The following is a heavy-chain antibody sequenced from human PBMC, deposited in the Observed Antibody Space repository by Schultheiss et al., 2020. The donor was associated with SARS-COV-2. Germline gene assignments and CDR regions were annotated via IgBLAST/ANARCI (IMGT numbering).Heavy chain of an antibody. V-gene: IGHV3-23*01. D-gene: IGHD3-22*01. J-gene: IGHJ4*02. Sequence: GGSLRLSCAASGFTFRDYGMQWIRQPPGKGLEWVSAISGSGGSTYYADSVKGRFTISRDNSKNTLYLQMNSLRAEDTAVYYCAKEGISDSSGYYLGSFDYWGQGTLVTVSS. CDR2: ISGSGGST. CDR1: GFTFRDYG. CDR3: AKEGISDSSGYYLGSFDY.